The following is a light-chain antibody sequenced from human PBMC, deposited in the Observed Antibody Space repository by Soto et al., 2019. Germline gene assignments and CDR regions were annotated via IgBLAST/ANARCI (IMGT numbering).Light chain of an antibody. Sequence: VLTQSPATLSLSPGETATLSCRASQTIGGHVAWYQHKPGQSPKLLIYDVSNRASGVSPRFSGSGSGTDFSLTIVSLEPEDFGYYYCQQCANWPPEFAFGPGTKVDL. CDR2: DVS. CDR1: QTIGGH. V-gene: IGKV3-11*01. J-gene: IGKJ3*01. CDR3: QQCANWPPEFA.